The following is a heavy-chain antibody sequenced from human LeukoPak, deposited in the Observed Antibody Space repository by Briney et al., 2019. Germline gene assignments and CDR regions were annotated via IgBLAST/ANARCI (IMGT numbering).Heavy chain of an antibody. CDR1: GGSISSRSYY. D-gene: IGHD2-15*01. V-gene: IGHV4-39*07. J-gene: IGHJ4*02. CDR2: SYYSGSS. Sequence: SETLSLTCTVSGGSISSRSYYWGWIRQPPGKGLEWIGSSYYSGSSYYNPSLKSRVTISVDTSKNQFSLKLSSVTAADTAVYYCARGSQSLGYCSGGSCRAKIFDYWGQGTLVTVSS. CDR3: ARGSQSLGYCSGGSCRAKIFDY.